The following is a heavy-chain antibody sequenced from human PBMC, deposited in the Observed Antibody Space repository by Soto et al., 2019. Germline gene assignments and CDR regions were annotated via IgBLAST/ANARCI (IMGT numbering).Heavy chain of an antibody. V-gene: IGHV3-48*03. Sequence: PGGSLRLSCAASGFTFSSYEMNWVRQAPGKGLEWVSYISSGGSTIYYADSVKGRFTISRDNAKNSLYLQMNSLRAEDTAVYYCARRYCSSTSCLFDYWGQGTLVTVSS. J-gene: IGHJ4*02. CDR2: ISSGGSTI. D-gene: IGHD2-2*01. CDR3: ARRYCSSTSCLFDY. CDR1: GFTFSSYE.